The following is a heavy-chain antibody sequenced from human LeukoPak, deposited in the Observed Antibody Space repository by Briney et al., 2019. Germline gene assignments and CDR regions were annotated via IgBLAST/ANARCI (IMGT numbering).Heavy chain of an antibody. V-gene: IGHV3-21*01. D-gene: IGHD3-10*01. J-gene: IGHJ3*02. Sequence: GASLRLSCAASGFTFSSYSMNWVRQAPGKGLEWVSSISSSSSYIYYADSVKGRFTISRDNAKNSLYLQMNSLRAEDTAVYYCARDSGSAAFDIWGQGTMVTVSS. CDR1: GFTFSSYS. CDR2: ISSSSSYI. CDR3: ARDSGSAAFDI.